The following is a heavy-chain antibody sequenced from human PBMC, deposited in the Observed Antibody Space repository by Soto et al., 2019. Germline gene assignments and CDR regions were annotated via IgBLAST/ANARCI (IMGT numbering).Heavy chain of an antibody. CDR1: GFTFSSYG. J-gene: IGHJ4*02. CDR2: ISYDGSNK. Sequence: GGSMRLSCAASGFTFSSYGMHWVRKAPGKGLEWVAVISYDGSNKYYADSVKGRFTISRDNSKNTLYLQMNSLRAEDTAVYYCATGGAGTISALDYWGQGTLVTVSS. CDR3: ATGGAGTISALDY. V-gene: IGHV3-30*03. D-gene: IGHD1-7*01.